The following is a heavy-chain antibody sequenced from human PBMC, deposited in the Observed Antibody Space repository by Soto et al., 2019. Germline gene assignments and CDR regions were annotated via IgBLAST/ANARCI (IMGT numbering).Heavy chain of an antibody. D-gene: IGHD2-15*01. CDR1: GYTFTSYG. CDR3: ARVGSCSGGSCSNRDYGMDV. Sequence: ASVKVSCKASGYTFTSYGISWVRQAPGQGLEWMGWISAYNGNTNYAQKLQGRVTMTTDTSTSTAYMELRSLRSDDTAVYYCARVGSCSGGSCSNRDYGMDVWDQGTTVTVSS. V-gene: IGHV1-18*01. J-gene: IGHJ6*02. CDR2: ISAYNGNT.